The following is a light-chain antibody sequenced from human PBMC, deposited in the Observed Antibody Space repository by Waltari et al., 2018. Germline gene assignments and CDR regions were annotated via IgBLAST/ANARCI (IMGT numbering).Light chain of an antibody. CDR1: QGIRSW. Sequence: DIQMTQSPPSVSASVGDRVTITCRASQGIRSWLSWYQQKPGKAPKLLIYATSNLQSGVPTRFSGIGSGTEFTLTISSLQPEDVATYYCQEANSFPLTFGGGTKVEI. CDR2: ATS. J-gene: IGKJ4*01. V-gene: IGKV1-12*01. CDR3: QEANSFPLT.